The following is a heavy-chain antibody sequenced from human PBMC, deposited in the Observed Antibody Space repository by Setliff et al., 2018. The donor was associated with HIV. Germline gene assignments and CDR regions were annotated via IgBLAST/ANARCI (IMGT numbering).Heavy chain of an antibody. CDR2: INHSGST. Sequence: SETLSLTCAVYGGSFSDYYWSWIRQPPGKGLEWIGEINHSGSTNYNPSLKSRVTISVDTSKNQFSLKLNSVIAADTAVYYCARERSLITVRRYFDNWGQGTLVTVSS. CDR1: GGSFSDYY. V-gene: IGHV4-34*01. J-gene: IGHJ4*02. CDR3: ARERSLITVRRYFDN. D-gene: IGHD1-1*01.